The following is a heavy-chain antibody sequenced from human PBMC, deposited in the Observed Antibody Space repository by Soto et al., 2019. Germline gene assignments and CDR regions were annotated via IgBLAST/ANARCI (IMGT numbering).Heavy chain of an antibody. V-gene: IGHV1-69*13. CDR2: IIPIFGTA. Sequence: GASVKVSCKASGGTFSSYAISWVRQAPGQGLEWMGGIIPIFGTANYAQKFQGRVTITADESTSTAYMELSSLRSEDTAVYYCARVTAIMNAFDIWGQGTMLTVSS. CDR1: GGTFSSYA. CDR3: ARVTAIMNAFDI. D-gene: IGHD2-21*02. J-gene: IGHJ3*02.